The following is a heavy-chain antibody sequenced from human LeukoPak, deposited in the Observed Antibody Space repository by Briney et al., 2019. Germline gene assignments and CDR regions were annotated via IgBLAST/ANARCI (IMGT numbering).Heavy chain of an antibody. Sequence: ASVKVSCKSSGGTFSSYAIIWVRQAPGQGLEWMGGIIPIFGTANYAQKFQGRVTITADESTSTAYMELSSLRSEDTAVYYCARDSSGQDAFDIWGQGTLVTVSS. CDR1: GGTFSSYA. J-gene: IGHJ3*02. V-gene: IGHV1-69*13. CDR2: IIPIFGTA. D-gene: IGHD3-22*01. CDR3: ARDSSGQDAFDI.